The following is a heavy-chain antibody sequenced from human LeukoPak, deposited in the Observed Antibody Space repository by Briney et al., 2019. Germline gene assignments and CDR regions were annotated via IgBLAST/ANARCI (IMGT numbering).Heavy chain of an antibody. Sequence: PSETLSLTCTVSGGSISSYYWSWIRQPPGKGLEWIGYIYTSGSTNYNPSLKSRVTISVDTSKNQFSLKLSSVTAADTAVYYYASCIAARCDYWGQGTLVTVSS. CDR1: GGSISSYY. V-gene: IGHV4-4*09. D-gene: IGHD6-6*01. CDR2: IYTSGST. CDR3: ASCIAARCDY. J-gene: IGHJ4*02.